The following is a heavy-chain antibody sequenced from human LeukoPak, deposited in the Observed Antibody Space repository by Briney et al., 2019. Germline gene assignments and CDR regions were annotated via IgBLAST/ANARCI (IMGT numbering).Heavy chain of an antibody. CDR1: GFTFSSYT. V-gene: IGHV3-48*01. CDR2: INSGSTTI. D-gene: IGHD2-2*01. CDR3: ARRIDFSTSFSFDY. Sequence: PGGSQRLSCAASGFTFSSYTMNWVRQAPGKGLEWVSYINSGSTTIYYADSVKGRFTISRDNAKNSLYLQMNSLRAEDTAVYYCARRIDFSTSFSFDYWGQGTLVTVSS. J-gene: IGHJ4*02.